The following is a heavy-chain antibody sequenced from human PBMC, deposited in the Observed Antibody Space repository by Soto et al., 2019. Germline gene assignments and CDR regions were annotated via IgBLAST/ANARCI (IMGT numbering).Heavy chain of an antibody. D-gene: IGHD3-3*01. Sequence: PSETLSLTCTVSGGAISSYYWSLIRQPAGKGLEWIGRIYTSGSTNYNPSLKSRVTMSVDTSKNQFSLKLSSVTAADTAVYYCARERDEDFCSGQYGMDVWGQGNTVTV. CDR2: IYTSGST. J-gene: IGHJ6*01. CDR1: GGAISSYY. V-gene: IGHV4-4*07. CDR3: ARERDEDFCSGQYGMDV.